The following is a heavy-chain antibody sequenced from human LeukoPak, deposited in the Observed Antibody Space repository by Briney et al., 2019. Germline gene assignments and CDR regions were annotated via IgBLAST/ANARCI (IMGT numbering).Heavy chain of an antibody. J-gene: IGHJ4*02. CDR2: IYSSVST. D-gene: IGHD1-26*01. V-gene: IGHV4-39*01. CDR3: AYSGSYGHLGY. CDR1: GGSISSNAYY. Sequence: SETLSLTCTVSGGSISSNAYYWARIRQPPGKGLEWIGSIYSSVSTYYNPSLKSRVTISVDTSKNQFSLRLSSVTAADTALYYCAYSGSYGHLGYWGQGIPVTVSS.